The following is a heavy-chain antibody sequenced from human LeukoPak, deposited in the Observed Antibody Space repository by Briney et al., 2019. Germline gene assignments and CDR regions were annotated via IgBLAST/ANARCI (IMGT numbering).Heavy chain of an antibody. CDR2: IIPMFGTA. Sequence: ASVKVSCKASGGTFSSYAISWVRQAPGQGLEWMGGIIPMFGTANYAQKFQGRVTITADESTSTAYMELSSLRSEDTAVYYCARGVAAPGHWFDPWGQGTLVTVSS. J-gene: IGHJ5*02. CDR3: ARGVAAPGHWFDP. V-gene: IGHV1-69*13. CDR1: GGTFSSYA.